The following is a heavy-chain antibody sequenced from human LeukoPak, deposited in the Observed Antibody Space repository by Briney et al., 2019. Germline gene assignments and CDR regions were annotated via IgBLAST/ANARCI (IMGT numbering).Heavy chain of an antibody. CDR3: ARVGPSPYSSSWYLNY. Sequence: GGSLRLSCAASGFTFSSYGMHWVRQAPGKGLEWVAVIWYDGSNKYYADSVKGRFTISRDNSKNTLYLQMNSLRAEDTAVYYCARVGPSPYSSSWYLNYWGQGTLVTVSS. J-gene: IGHJ4*02. D-gene: IGHD6-13*01. V-gene: IGHV3-33*08. CDR1: GFTFSSYG. CDR2: IWYDGSNK.